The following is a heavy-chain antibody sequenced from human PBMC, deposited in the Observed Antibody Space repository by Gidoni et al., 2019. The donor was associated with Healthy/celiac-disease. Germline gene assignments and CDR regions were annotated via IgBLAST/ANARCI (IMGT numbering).Heavy chain of an antibody. V-gene: IGHV1-3*01. CDR3: ARDLGMGFFDY. D-gene: IGHD3-16*01. CDR2: INAGNGNT. Sequence: QVQLVQSGAEVKKPGASVKVSCNASGYTFTSYAMHWVRQAPGQRLEWMGWINAGNGNTKYSQKFQGRVTITRDTSASTAYMELSSLRSEDTAVYYCARDLGMGFFDYWGQGTLVTVSS. J-gene: IGHJ4*02. CDR1: GYTFTSYA.